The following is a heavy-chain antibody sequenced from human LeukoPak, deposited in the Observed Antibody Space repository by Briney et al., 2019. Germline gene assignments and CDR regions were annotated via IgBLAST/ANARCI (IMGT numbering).Heavy chain of an antibody. D-gene: IGHD3-10*01. CDR2: IYHSGST. CDR3: ARAGLLWFGELGWFDP. J-gene: IGHJ5*02. CDR1: GGSLSSGGFP. Sequence: SETLSLTCAVSGGSLSSGGFPWGLVPPPPRKGLGWVGYIYHSGSTYYNPSLKSRVTISVDRSKNQFSLKLSSVTAADTAVYYCARAGLLWFGELGWFDPWGQGTLVTVSS. V-gene: IGHV4-30-2*01.